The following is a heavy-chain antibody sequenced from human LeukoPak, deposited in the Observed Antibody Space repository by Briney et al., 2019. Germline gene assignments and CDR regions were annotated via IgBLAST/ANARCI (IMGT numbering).Heavy chain of an antibody. CDR1: GFTFSSYA. J-gene: IGHJ4*02. CDR2: ISGSGGST. D-gene: IGHD3-3*01. Sequence: PGGSLRLSSAASGFTFSSYAMSWVRPAPGKGLEWDSGISGSGGSTYYADSVKGRFTISRDNSKNTLYLQMNSLRTEDTAVYYCASAPRYDFWSGFTDYFDSWGQGTLVTVSS. V-gene: IGHV3-23*01. CDR3: ASAPRYDFWSGFTDYFDS.